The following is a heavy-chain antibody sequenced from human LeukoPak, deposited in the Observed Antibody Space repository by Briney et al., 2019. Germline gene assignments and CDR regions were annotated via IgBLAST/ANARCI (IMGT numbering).Heavy chain of an antibody. J-gene: IGHJ4*02. V-gene: IGHV3-74*01. Sequence: GGSLRLSCAASGFTFSNYWMHWVRQIPGKGLMCVSRINIDGTSTNYADSVKGRFTISRDNAKNALYLQMNSLRAEDTAVYYCARGSNDWYGIDYWGQGALVKISS. D-gene: IGHD3-9*01. CDR2: INIDGTST. CDR1: GFTFSNYW. CDR3: ARGSNDWYGIDY.